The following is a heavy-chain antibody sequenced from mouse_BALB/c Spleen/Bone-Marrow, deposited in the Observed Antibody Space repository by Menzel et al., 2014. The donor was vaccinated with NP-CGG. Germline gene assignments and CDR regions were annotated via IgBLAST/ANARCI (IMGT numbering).Heavy chain of an antibody. J-gene: IGHJ2*01. D-gene: IGHD2-2*01. CDR1: GFTFSSFG. Sequence: EVQGVESGGGLVQPGGSLKLSCAASGFTFSSFGMHWVRQAPEKGLEWVAYISSVSTTISYADTVKGRFTISRDDPKNTLYLQTTILRTEDTAMYFCARCGYEEFDYWGQGTTVTVSS. CDR3: ARCGYEEFDY. CDR2: ISSVSTTI. V-gene: IGHV5-17*02.